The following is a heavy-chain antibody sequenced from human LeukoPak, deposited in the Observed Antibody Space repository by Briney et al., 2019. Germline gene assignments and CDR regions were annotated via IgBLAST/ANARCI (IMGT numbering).Heavy chain of an antibody. CDR3: AVRRPGGAFDI. CDR2: IVVGSGNT. D-gene: IGHD2-15*01. CDR1: GFTFTSPA. J-gene: IGHJ3*02. V-gene: IGHV1-58*01. Sequence: ASVKVSCKASGFTFTSPAVQWVRQARGQRLEWIGWIVVGSGNTNYAQKFQERVTITRDMSTSTAYMELSSLRSEDTAVYYCAVRRPGGAFDIWGQGTMVTVSS.